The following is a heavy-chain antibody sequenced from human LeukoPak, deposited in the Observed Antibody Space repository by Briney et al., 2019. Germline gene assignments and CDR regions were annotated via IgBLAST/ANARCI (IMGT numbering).Heavy chain of an antibody. V-gene: IGHV1-2*06. CDR2: INPNSGDT. J-gene: IGHJ4*02. D-gene: IGHD6-19*01. CDR1: GYTFTGYY. Sequence: GASVKVSCKASGYTFTGYYMHWVRQAPGQGLEWMGRINPNSGDTSYEQKFQGRVTMTRDTSISTAYMELSRLSSDDTAVYYCAREVAISGWRTFGSWGQGTLVTVSS. CDR3: AREVAISGWRTFGS.